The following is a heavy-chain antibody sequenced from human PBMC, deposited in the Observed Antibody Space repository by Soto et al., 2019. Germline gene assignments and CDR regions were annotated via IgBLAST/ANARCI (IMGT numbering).Heavy chain of an antibody. V-gene: IGHV1-18*01. Sequence: ASVKVSCKASGYTFTSYGISWVRQAPGQGLEWMGWISAYNGNTNYAQKLQGRVTMTTDTSTSTAYMELRSLRSDDTAVYYCARGTGGVWQLAPGYFDYWGQGTLVTVSS. CDR3: ARGTGGVWQLAPGYFDY. D-gene: IGHD6-6*01. CDR1: GYTFTSYG. J-gene: IGHJ4*02. CDR2: ISAYNGNT.